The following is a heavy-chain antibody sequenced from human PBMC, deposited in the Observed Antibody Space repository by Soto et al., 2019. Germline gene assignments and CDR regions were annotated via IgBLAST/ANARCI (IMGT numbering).Heavy chain of an antibody. J-gene: IGHJ4*02. CDR3: ARDYYDSSGLIDY. V-gene: IGHV1-2*02. Sequence: ASVKVSCKASGYTFTGYYMHWVRQAPGQGLEWMGWINPNSGGTNYAQKFQGRVTMTRDTSISTAYMELSRLRSDDTAVYYCARDYYDSSGLIDYWGQGTLVTVSS. D-gene: IGHD3-22*01. CDR1: GYTFTGYY. CDR2: INPNSGGT.